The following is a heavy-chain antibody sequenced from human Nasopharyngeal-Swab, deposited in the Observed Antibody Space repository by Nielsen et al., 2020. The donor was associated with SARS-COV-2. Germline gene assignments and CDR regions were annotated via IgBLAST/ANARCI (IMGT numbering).Heavy chain of an antibody. CDR2: IYYSGST. D-gene: IGHD6-13*01. Sequence: SETLSLTCAVYGGSISSYYWSWIRQPPGKGLEWIGYIYYSGSTNYNPSLKSRVTISVDTSKNQFSLKLSSVTAADTAVYYCASIPRIAAAGARYFDYWGQGTLVTVSS. CDR3: ASIPRIAAAGARYFDY. CDR1: GGSISSYY. V-gene: IGHV4-59*01. J-gene: IGHJ4*02.